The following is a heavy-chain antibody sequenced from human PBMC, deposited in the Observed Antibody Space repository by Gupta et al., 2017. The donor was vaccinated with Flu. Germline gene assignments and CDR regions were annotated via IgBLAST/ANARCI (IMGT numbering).Heavy chain of an antibody. J-gene: IGHJ5*02. V-gene: IGHV4-31*03. Sequence: QVQLQESGPGLVKPSQTLSLTCTVSGGSISSGGYYWSWIRQHPGQGLEWIGYIYYSGSTYYNPYLKKRVTISVDTSKNQGALKLSSVTAADTAGYYCARVSPDCSGGSCYSEGSYWCDHWGQGTRGTVS. D-gene: IGHD2-15*01. CDR2: IYYSGST. CDR3: ARVSPDCSGGSCYSEGSYWCDH. CDR1: GGSISSGGYY.